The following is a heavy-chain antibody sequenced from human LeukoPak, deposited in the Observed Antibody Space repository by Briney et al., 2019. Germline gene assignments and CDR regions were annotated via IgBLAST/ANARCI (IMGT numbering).Heavy chain of an antibody. CDR1: GFTFSNYG. D-gene: IGHD6-19*01. CDR3: AKEPGYSSG. J-gene: IGHJ4*02. V-gene: IGHV3-23*01. CDR2: ISGSGGST. Sequence: GGSLRLSCAASGFTFSNYGMSWVRQAPGKGLEWVSGISGSGGSTYYADSVQGRFTISRDNSKNMLYLQMNSLRTEDTAVYYCAKEPGYSSGWGQGTLDTVSS.